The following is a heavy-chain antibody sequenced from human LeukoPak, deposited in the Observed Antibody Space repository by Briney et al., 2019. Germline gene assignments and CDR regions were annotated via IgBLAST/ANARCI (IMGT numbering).Heavy chain of an antibody. CDR2: IYHSGST. D-gene: IGHD6-19*01. Sequence: SETLSLTCTVSGYSISSGYYWGWIRQPPGKGLEWIGSIYHSGSTFYNPSLKSRVTVSVDTSKNQFSPRLSSVTAADTAVYYCARDGIAVAATSFDPWGQGTLVTVSS. V-gene: IGHV4-38-2*02. J-gene: IGHJ5*02. CDR3: ARDGIAVAATSFDP. CDR1: GYSISSGYY.